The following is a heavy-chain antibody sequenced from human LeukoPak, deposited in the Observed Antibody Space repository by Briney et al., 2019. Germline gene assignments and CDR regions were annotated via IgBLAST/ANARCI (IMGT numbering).Heavy chain of an antibody. J-gene: IGHJ4*02. CDR3: ARQDRAYCAGGSCSLDY. CDR2: IYPRDSDT. CDR1: GYGFTSYW. Sequence: GESLQISCKGSGYGFTSYWIGWVRQMPGKGLEWMGIIYPRDSDTRYSPSFQGQVTISVDRSISTAYLQWSSLKASDTAMYYCARQDRAYCAGGSCSLDYWGQGTLVTASS. D-gene: IGHD2-15*01. V-gene: IGHV5-51*01.